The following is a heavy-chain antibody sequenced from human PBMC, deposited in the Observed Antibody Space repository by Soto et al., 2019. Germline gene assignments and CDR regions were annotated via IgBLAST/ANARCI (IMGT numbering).Heavy chain of an antibody. J-gene: IGHJ6*02. V-gene: IGHV4-39*01. Sequence: SETLSLTRTVSGGSISSSSYYWGWIRQPPGKGLEWIGSIYYSGSTYYNPSLKSRVTISVDTSKNQFSLKLSSVTAADTAVYYCARHYDIVGATKAIYYYYYGMDVWVQATTVT. CDR2: IYYSGST. CDR3: ARHYDIVGATKAIYYYYYGMDV. CDR1: GGSISSSSYY. D-gene: IGHD1-26*01.